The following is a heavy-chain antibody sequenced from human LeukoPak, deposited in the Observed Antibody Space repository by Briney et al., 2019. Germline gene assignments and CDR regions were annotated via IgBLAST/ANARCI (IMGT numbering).Heavy chain of an antibody. CDR2: IRYDGSNK. CDR1: GFTFSSYG. Sequence: PGGSLRLSCAASGFTFSSYGMHWVRQAPGKGLEWVAFIRYDGSNKYYADSVKGRFTISRDNSKNTLYLQMNSLRAEDTAVYYCAKPLGPYDFWSGPQFSYYYYMDVWGKGTTVTVSS. CDR3: AKPLGPYDFWSGPQFSYYYYMDV. V-gene: IGHV3-30*02. D-gene: IGHD3-3*01. J-gene: IGHJ6*03.